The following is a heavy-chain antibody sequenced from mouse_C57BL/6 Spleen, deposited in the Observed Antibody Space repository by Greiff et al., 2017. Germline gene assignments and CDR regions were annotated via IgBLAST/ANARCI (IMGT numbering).Heavy chain of an antibody. D-gene: IGHD3-2*02. CDR3: ARSSSDYAWFAY. CDR2: IDTANGTN. V-gene: IGHV14-3*01. J-gene: IGHJ3*01. CDR1: GFNIKNSY. Sequence: VQLQQSVAELVRPGASVKFSCTASGFNIKNSYMHWVKQTPEQGLEWIARIDTANGTNKYAPKVQGKATITADTSSHTAYLQLSSLTSEDTAIYYCARSSSDYAWFAYWGQGTLVTVSA.